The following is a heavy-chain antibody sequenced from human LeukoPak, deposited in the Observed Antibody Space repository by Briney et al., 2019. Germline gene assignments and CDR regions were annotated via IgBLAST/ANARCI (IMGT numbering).Heavy chain of an antibody. CDR1: GFTFDDYA. V-gene: IGHV3-9*01. Sequence: GGSLRLSCAASGFTFDDYAMHWVRQAPGKGLEWVSGISWNSGSIGYADSVKGRFTISRDNAKNSLYLQMNSLRAEDTAVYYCARDPCICSSTSCPGDYWGQGTLVTVSS. CDR3: ARDPCICSSTSCPGDY. CDR2: ISWNSGSI. D-gene: IGHD2-2*01. J-gene: IGHJ4*02.